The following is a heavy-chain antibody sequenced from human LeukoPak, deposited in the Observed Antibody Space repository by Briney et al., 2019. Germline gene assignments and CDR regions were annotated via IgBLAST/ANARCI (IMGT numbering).Heavy chain of an antibody. V-gene: IGHV1-2*04. J-gene: IGHJ4*02. D-gene: IGHD3-22*01. CDR3: ARDGVSSGYLLFDY. CDR2: INPNSGGT. Sequence: ASVKVSCKASGYTFTGYYMHWVRQAPGQGLEWMGWINPNSGGTNYAQKFQGWVTMTRDTSISTAYMELSRLRSDDTAVYYCARDGVSSGYLLFDYWGQGTLVTVSS. CDR1: GYTFTGYY.